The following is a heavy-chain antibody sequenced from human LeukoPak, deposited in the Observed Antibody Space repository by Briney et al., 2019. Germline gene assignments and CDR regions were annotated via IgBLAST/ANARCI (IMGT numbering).Heavy chain of an antibody. CDR1: GGSISSYY. D-gene: IGHD6-13*01. CDR3: ARRSSSWYLNWFDP. J-gene: IGHJ5*02. CDR2: IYTSGST. V-gene: IGHV4-4*07. Sequence: PSETLSLTCTVSGGSISSYYWSWIRQPAGQGLEWIGRIYTSGSTNYNPSLKSRVTMSVDTSKNQFSLKLSSVTAADTAVYYCARRSSSWYLNWFDPWGQGTLVTVSS.